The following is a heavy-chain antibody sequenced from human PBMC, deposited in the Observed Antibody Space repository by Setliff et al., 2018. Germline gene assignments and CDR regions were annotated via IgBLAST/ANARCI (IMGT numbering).Heavy chain of an antibody. Sequence: SETLSLTCSVAGGSVSRTVYYWGWVRQSPGKGPEWVASIRDRGNTAYNPSLRSRLTISIDTSENQFSMKLISVSAADTAVYYCVRDLSGGQALWGQGTMVTVSS. J-gene: IGHJ3*01. D-gene: IGHD1-26*01. CDR2: IRDRGNT. CDR3: VRDLSGGQAL. V-gene: IGHV4-39*07. CDR1: GGSVSRTVYY.